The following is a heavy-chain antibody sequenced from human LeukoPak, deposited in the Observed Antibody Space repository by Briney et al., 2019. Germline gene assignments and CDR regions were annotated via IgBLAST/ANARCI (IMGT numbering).Heavy chain of an antibody. J-gene: IGHJ5*02. CDR3: ARSDWFDP. D-gene: IGHD3-3*01. Sequence: GGSLRLSCAASGFTFRSHWMHWVRKAPGKGLVWVARINSDESSTYYADSVKGRFTISRDNARNTLFLQMNSLRAEDTAVYYCARSDWFDPWGQGTLVTVSS. V-gene: IGHV3-74*01. CDR1: GFTFRSHW. CDR2: INSDESST.